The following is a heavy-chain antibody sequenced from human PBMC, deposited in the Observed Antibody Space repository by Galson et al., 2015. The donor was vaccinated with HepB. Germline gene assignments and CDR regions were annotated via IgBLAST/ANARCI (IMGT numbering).Heavy chain of an antibody. Sequence: SLRLSCAASGFTFSTYDMHWVRQATGKGLEWVSGIGSAGDTYYRDSVKGRFTISRENAKNSLDLQMNSLRAGDTAVYFCARGSRSRDYGDYVNYYYVDVWGKGTTVTVSS. CDR2: IGSAGDT. CDR3: ARGSRSRDYGDYVNYYYVDV. CDR1: GFTFSTYD. D-gene: IGHD4-17*01. V-gene: IGHV3-13*01. J-gene: IGHJ6*03.